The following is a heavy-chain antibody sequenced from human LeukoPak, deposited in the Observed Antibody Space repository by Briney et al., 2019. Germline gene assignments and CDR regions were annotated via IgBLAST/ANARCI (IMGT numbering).Heavy chain of an antibody. D-gene: IGHD6-13*01. J-gene: IGHJ4*02. Sequence: GASVKVSCKASGGTLTNYAIGWVRHAPGQGLEWMGRIIPMFGTTNYAQKFQGRVTITTDESTSTVYMELSSLTSEDTAVYYCATGGDSSSWSPFGYWGQGTLVTVSS. CDR3: ATGGDSSSWSPFGY. CDR2: IIPMFGTT. V-gene: IGHV1-69*05. CDR1: GGTLTNYA.